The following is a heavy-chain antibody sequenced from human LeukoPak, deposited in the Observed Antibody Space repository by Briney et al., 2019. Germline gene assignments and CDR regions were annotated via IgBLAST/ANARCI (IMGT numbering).Heavy chain of an antibody. CDR3: ARGGNALDY. D-gene: IGHD4-23*01. J-gene: IGHJ4*02. Sequence: PSETLSLTGTVSGGSISTYYWSWIRQPPGKGLDWIGSFYYTGSMNYNPSLRSRVTISLDTSKNQISLRLSSVTAADTAVYYCARGGNALDYWGQGTLVTVSS. CDR2: FYYTGSM. V-gene: IGHV4-59*01. CDR1: GGSISTYY.